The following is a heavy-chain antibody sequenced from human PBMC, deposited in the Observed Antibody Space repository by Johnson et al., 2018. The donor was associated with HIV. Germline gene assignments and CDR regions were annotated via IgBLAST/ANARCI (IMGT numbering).Heavy chain of an antibody. J-gene: IGHJ3*02. D-gene: IGHD3-16*01. V-gene: IGHV3-48*03. CDR2: IATRAEAI. CDR3: ARDLWEANVFPGAFDI. CDR1: GFAFGNYE. Sequence: VLLVESGGALVQPGGSLTLSCAGSGFAFGNYEMNWVRQAPGKGLEWVSYIATRAEAIHYADSVKGRFTISRDNSQNSLSLQMNGLRAEDTAIYYCARDLWEANVFPGAFDIWGQGTVVTVSS.